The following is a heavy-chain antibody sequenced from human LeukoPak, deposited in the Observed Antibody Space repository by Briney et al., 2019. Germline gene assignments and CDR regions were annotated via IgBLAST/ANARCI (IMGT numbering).Heavy chain of an antibody. D-gene: IGHD3-10*01. J-gene: IGHJ6*03. V-gene: IGHV1-18*01. CDR3: AREGKRITLLRGVLTPRGYYYMDV. CDR1: GYTFNSYG. Sequence: ASVKVSCKASGYTFNSYGISWVRQAPGQGLEWMGWISAYNGNTNYAQKLQGRVTMTTDTSTSTAYMELRSLRSDDTAVYYCAREGKRITLLRGVLTPRGYYYMDVWGKGTTVTVSS. CDR2: ISAYNGNT.